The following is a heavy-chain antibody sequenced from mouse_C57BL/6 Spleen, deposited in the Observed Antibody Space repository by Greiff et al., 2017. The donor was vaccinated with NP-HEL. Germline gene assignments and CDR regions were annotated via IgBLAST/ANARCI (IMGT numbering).Heavy chain of an antibody. CDR3: ASYDYDGYYFDY. Sequence: QVQLKQPGAELVKPGASVKLSCKASGYTFTSYWMHWVKQRPGQGLEWIGMIHPNSGSTNYNEKFKSKATLTVDKSSSTAYMQLSSLTSEDSAVYYCASYDYDGYYFDYWGQGTTLTVSS. CDR1: GYTFTSYW. J-gene: IGHJ2*01. CDR2: IHPNSGST. D-gene: IGHD2-4*01. V-gene: IGHV1-64*01.